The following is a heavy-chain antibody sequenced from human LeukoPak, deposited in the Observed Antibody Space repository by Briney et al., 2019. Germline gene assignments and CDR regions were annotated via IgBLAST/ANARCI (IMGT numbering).Heavy chain of an antibody. CDR1: GFTFSSYA. Sequence: GGSLRLSCAASGFTFSSYAMSWVRQAPGKGLEWVSAISGSGGSTYYADSVRGRFTISRDNSKNTLFLYLQMNTLRAEDTAVYYCAKDDLVVPAALDYWGQGTLVTVSS. CDR3: AKDDLVVPAALDY. J-gene: IGHJ4*02. V-gene: IGHV3-23*01. CDR2: ISGSGGST. D-gene: IGHD2-2*01.